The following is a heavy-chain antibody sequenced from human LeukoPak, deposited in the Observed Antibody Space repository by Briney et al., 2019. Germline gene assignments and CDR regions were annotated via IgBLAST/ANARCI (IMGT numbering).Heavy chain of an antibody. CDR1: GGTFSSYA. Sequence: ASVKVSCKASGGTFSSYAINWVRQATGQGLEWMGWMNPNSGNTGYAQKFQGRVTITRNTSISTAYMELSSLRSEDTAVYYCARGSSSWYSDYYYMDVWGKGTTVTVSS. V-gene: IGHV1-8*03. CDR2: MNPNSGNT. D-gene: IGHD6-13*01. J-gene: IGHJ6*03. CDR3: ARGSSSWYSDYYYMDV.